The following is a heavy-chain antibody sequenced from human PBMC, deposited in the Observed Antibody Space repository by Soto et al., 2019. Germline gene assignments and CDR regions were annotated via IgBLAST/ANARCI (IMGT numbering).Heavy chain of an antibody. D-gene: IGHD2-15*01. CDR2: IYWDDDK. V-gene: IGHV2-5*02. CDR1: GFSLSTSGVG. Sequence: QITLKESGPTLVKPTQTLTLTCTFSGFSLSTSGVGVGWIRQPPGKALEWLALIYWDDDKRYSPSLTSRLTTTKDTSKNRVVLTMTNMDPVDTATYYCAHVLVVVANYAMDVWGQETTVTVSS. J-gene: IGHJ6*02. CDR3: AHVLVVVANYAMDV.